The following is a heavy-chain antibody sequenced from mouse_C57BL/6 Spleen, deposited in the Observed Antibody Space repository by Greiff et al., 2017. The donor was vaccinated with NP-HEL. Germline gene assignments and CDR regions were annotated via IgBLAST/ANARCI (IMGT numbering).Heavy chain of an antibody. CDR1: GYTFTSYW. Sequence: QVQLKESGAELVMPGASVKLSCKASGYTFTSYWMHWVKQRPGQGLEWIGEIDPSDSYTNYNQKFKGKATLTVDKSSSTAYMQLSSLTSEDSAVYYCATGDYDVGYYAMDYWGQGTSVTVSS. D-gene: IGHD2-4*01. V-gene: IGHV1-69*01. CDR3: ATGDYDVGYYAMDY. J-gene: IGHJ4*01. CDR2: IDPSDSYT.